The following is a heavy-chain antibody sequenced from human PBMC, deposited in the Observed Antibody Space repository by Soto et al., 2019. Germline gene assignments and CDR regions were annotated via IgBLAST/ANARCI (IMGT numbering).Heavy chain of an antibody. J-gene: IGHJ3*02. CDR2: IYHAGSP. CDR1: GGSIMSSSW. Sequence: SETLSLTCGVSGGSIMSSSWWTWVRQSPGKGLEWIGEIYHAGSPNYNPSFQSRISISLDKSNNSFSLRLTSVTAADAAIYYCARGSSFRGDFDIWGQGTTVTVS. CDR3: ARGSSFRGDFDI. V-gene: IGHV4-4*02. D-gene: IGHD2-21*01.